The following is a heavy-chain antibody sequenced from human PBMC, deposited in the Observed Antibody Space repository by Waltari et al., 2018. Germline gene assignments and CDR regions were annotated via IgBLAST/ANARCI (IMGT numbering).Heavy chain of an antibody. CDR3: ARSPPAAAPIWGYDF. CDR1: GGSFRGTY. D-gene: IGHD2-2*01. J-gene: IGHJ4*02. V-gene: IGHV4-34*01. CDR2: VDYSTST. Sequence: QVQLHQWGAGLLKPSETLSLTCAVSGGSFRGTYRSWIRQPPGKGLEWIGEVDYSTSTNYNPSLASRITVSIDTSKKRFSLKLTSVTAADTAVYYCARSPPAAAPIWGYDFWGQGSLVTVSS.